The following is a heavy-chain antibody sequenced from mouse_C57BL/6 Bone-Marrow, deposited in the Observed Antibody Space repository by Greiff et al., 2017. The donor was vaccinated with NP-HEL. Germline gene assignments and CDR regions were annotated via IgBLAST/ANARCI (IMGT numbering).Heavy chain of an antibody. V-gene: IGHV1-18*01. Sequence: VQLKESGPELVKPGASVKIPCKASGYTFTDYNMDWVKQSHGKSLEWIGDINPNNGGTIYNQKFKGKATLTVDKSSSTAYMELRSLTSEYTAVYYCARRGSGYVCYAMDYWGQGTSVTVSS. CDR2: INPNNGGT. CDR3: ARRGSGYVCYAMDY. D-gene: IGHD3-2*02. CDR1: GYTFTDYN. J-gene: IGHJ4*01.